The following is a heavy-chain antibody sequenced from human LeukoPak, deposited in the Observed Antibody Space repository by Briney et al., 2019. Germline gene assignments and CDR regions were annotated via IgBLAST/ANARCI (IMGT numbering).Heavy chain of an antibody. CDR3: AKTLHYGDYGKFDY. D-gene: IGHD4-17*01. CDR2: ICGSGSSIHCVDS. Sequence: GGSLRLSCAASGFTFSTHAMSWVRQAPGKGLEWVSSICGSGSSIHCVDSYYRDSVKGRFTISRDNSKNTLYLQMNGLRAEDTAVYYCAKTLHYGDYGKFDYWGQGTLVTVSS. CDR1: GFTFSTHA. V-gene: IGHV3-23*01. J-gene: IGHJ4*02.